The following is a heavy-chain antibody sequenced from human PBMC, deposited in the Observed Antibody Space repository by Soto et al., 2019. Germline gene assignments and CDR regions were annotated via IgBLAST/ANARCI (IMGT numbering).Heavy chain of an antibody. J-gene: IGHJ4*02. CDR2: IYWDDDE. Sequence: QITLKESGPTLVSPTQTLTLTCSFSGFSITTRGVGVGWIRQPPGKALEWLALIYWDDDEGYSPSLKSRLTITKDTSKNQVVLTMPNMDPVDTATYCCAHRPRGFSYHFDYWGQGTRVTVSS. CDR3: AHRPRGFSYHFDY. CDR1: GFSITTRGVG. V-gene: IGHV2-5*02. D-gene: IGHD5-18*01.